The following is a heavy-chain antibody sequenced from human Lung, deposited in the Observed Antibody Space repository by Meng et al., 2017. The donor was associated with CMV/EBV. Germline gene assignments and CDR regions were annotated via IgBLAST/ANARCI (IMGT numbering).Heavy chain of an antibody. Sequence: GESXKISXAASGFTFGFYWMHWVRQAPGKGLVWVSRTNNDGSSTNYADSVKGRFTISRDNAKNMLYLQMNSLRAEDTAVYYCARDSYYQDAFDIWGQGTLVTVSS. J-gene: IGHJ3*02. CDR2: TNNDGSST. CDR3: ARDSYYQDAFDI. CDR1: GFTFGFYW. D-gene: IGHD3-10*01. V-gene: IGHV3-74*01.